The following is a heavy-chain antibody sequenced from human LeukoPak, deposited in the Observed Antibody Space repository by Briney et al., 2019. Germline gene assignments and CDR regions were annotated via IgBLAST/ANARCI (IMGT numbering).Heavy chain of an antibody. Sequence: SGPTLVKPTQTFTLTRNFSGFSRTTTGAGVGWIRQPQGKTLEWLASIYWDDDTRYSPSLKNRLTITKDTSKNQMVLTMTNMDPVDTATYFCARRHVEFDSWGQGILVTVSS. CDR1: GFSRTTTGAG. CDR2: IYWDDDT. D-gene: IGHD3-16*01. CDR3: ARRHVEFDS. J-gene: IGHJ4*02. V-gene: IGHV2-5*02.